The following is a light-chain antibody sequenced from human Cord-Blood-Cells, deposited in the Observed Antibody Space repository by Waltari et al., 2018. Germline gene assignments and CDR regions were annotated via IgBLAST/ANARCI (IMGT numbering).Light chain of an antibody. V-gene: IGKV1-9*01. Sequence: QWTQSPSFLPAPVGVRVTIPSRASQGISTYLALYQQTTGKAPKLLIYAASTLHSGVPPSFSGSGSGKEFAHTSSSLQPEDIAAFCCQQIISYPCQLGPGTKVDIK. CDR2: AAS. CDR3: QQIISYPCQ. CDR1: QGISTY. J-gene: IGKJ3*01.